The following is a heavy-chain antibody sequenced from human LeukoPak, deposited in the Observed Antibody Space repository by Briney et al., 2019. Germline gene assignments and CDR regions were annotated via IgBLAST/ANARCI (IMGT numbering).Heavy chain of an antibody. CDR3: ARDGGYCSGVTCYNHYYYMDV. Sequence: MPSETLSLTCAVYGGSFSGYYWSWIRQPAGKGLEWIGRIYASGSTNYNPSLKSRVTMSVDTSKNLFSLKLTSVTAADTAVYYCARDGGYCSGVTCYNHYYYMDVWGKGTTVTISS. J-gene: IGHJ6*03. CDR1: GGSFSGYY. D-gene: IGHD2-15*01. V-gene: IGHV4-4*07. CDR2: IYASGST.